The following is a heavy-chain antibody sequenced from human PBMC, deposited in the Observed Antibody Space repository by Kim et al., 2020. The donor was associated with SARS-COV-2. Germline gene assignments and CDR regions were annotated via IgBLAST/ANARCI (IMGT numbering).Heavy chain of an antibody. CDR3: AKMSARLRWWYDYGREV. CDR2: IRGRGGSR. Sequence: GGSLRLSCAASGFTFSSDGMSWVRQAPGKGLEWVGGIRGRGGSRNYADAAKGRGSISREKDKNKQKLQMNRQRPEDTDADDCAKMSARLRWWYDYGREV. CDR1: GFTFSSDG. D-gene: IGHD4-17*01. J-gene: IGHJ6*01. V-gene: IGHV3-23*01.